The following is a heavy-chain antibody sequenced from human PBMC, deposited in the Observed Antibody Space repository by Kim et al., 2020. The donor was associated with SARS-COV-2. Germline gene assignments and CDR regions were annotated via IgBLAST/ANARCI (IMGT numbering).Heavy chain of an antibody. CDR1: GFTFSSYS. D-gene: IGHD3-3*01. J-gene: IGHJ5*02. CDR2: ISSSSSYI. V-gene: IGHV3-21*01. Sequence: GGSLRLSCAASGFTFSSYSMNWVRQAPGKGLEWVSSISSSSSYIYYADSVKGRFSISRDNAKNSLYLQMNSLRAEDTAVYYCARGDFWSGYYPGAWHWFDPWGQGTLVTVSS. CDR3: ARGDFWSGYYPGAWHWFDP.